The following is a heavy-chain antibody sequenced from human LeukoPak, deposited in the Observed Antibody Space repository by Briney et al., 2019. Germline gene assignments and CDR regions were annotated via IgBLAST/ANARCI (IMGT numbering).Heavy chain of an antibody. CDR1: GFTFSSYW. Sequence: GGSLRLSCAASGFTFSSYWMHWVRQAPGKGLVWVSRINSDGSSTSYADSVKGRFTISRDNAKNTLYLQMNSLRAEDTAVYYCARDHLSSGSSPVYYYYYYMDVWGKGATVTISS. CDR3: ARDHLSSGSSPVYYYYYYMDV. V-gene: IGHV3-74*01. CDR2: INSDGSST. D-gene: IGHD6-19*01. J-gene: IGHJ6*03.